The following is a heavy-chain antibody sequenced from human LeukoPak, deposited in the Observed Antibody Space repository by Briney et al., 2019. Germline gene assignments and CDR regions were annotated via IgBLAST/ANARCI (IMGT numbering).Heavy chain of an antibody. CDR2: IYYSGST. CDR1: GGSISSSSYY. Sequence: SETLSLACTVSGGSISSSSYYWGWIRQPPGKGLEWIGSIYYSGSTYYNPSLKSRVTISVDTSKNQFSLKLSSVTAADTAVYYCARHERGIWFGELLPYYFDHWGQGTLVTVSS. CDR3: ARHERGIWFGELLPYYFDH. J-gene: IGHJ4*02. D-gene: IGHD3-10*01. V-gene: IGHV4-39*01.